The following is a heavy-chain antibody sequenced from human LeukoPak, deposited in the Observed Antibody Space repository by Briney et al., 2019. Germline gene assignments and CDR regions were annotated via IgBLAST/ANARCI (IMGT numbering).Heavy chain of an antibody. D-gene: IGHD3-22*01. CDR3: ARPGYSKTQDSSGVYAFDI. V-gene: IGHV4-39*07. CDR1: GGSISSSSYY. CDR2: IYYSGST. J-gene: IGHJ3*02. Sequence: KSSETLSLTCTVSGGSISSSSYYWGWIRQPPGKGLEWIGSIYYSGSTYYNPSLKSRVTISVDTSKNQFSLKLSSVTAADTAVYYCARPGYSKTQDSSGVYAFDIWGQGTMVTVSS.